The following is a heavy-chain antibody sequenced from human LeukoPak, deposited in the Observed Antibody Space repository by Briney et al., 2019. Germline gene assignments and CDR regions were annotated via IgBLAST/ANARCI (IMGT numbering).Heavy chain of an antibody. D-gene: IGHD5-18*01. CDR1: GGSISSSSYY. V-gene: IGHV4-39*01. CDR3: ARHLTAMGPIGAFDI. Sequence: SETLSLTCTVSGGSISSSSYYWGWIRQPLGKGLEWIGSIYYSGSTYYNPSLKSRVTISVDTSKNQFSLKLGSVTAADTAVYYCARHLTAMGPIGAFDIWGQGTMVTVSS. CDR2: IYYSGST. J-gene: IGHJ3*02.